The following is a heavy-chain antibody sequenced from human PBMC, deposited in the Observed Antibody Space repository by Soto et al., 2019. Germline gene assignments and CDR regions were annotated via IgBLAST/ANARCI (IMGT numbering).Heavy chain of an antibody. CDR2: IYYSGST. Sequence: QVQLQESGPGLVKPSETLSLTCTVSGGSVSSGSYYWSWIRQPPGKGLEWIGYIYYSGSTNYNPSLTSRVTISVDTSKNQFSLKLSSVTAADTAVYYCARADSSGFYEGIFDYWGQGTLVTVSS. CDR3: ARADSSGFYEGIFDY. V-gene: IGHV4-61*01. J-gene: IGHJ4*02. CDR1: GGSVSSGSYY. D-gene: IGHD3-22*01.